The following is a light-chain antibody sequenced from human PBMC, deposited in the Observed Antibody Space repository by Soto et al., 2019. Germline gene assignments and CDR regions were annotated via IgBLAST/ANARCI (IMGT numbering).Light chain of an antibody. Sequence: DIQMTQSPSTLSASVGDRVTITCRASQSISSWLSWYQQKPGKAPKLLIYDASSLESGGPSRFSGSGSGTEFTLTISSLQTDDFATYYCQQYNSYSSTFGHGTKLEIK. V-gene: IGKV1-5*01. CDR2: DAS. CDR3: QQYNSYSST. CDR1: QSISSW. J-gene: IGKJ2*02.